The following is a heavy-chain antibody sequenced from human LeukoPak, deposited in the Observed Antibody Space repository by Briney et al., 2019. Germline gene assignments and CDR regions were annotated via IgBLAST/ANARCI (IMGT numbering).Heavy chain of an antibody. J-gene: IGHJ4*02. V-gene: IGHV1-18*01. CDR1: GYTFTSYG. Sequence: ASVKVSCKASGYTFTSYGISWVRQAPGQGLEWMGWISAYNGNTNYAQKLQGRVTMTTDTSTSTAYMELRSLRSDDTAVYYCARLGLRYFDWLTDYFDYWGQGTLVTVSS. CDR3: ARLGLRYFDWLTDYFDY. CDR2: ISAYNGNT. D-gene: IGHD3-9*01.